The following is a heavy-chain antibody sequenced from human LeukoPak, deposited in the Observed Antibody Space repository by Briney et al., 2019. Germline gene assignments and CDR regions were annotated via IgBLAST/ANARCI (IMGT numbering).Heavy chain of an antibody. Sequence: PSETLSLTCTVSGGSISSYYWSWIRQPPGKGLEWIGYIYYSGSTNYNPSLKSRVTISVDTSKNQFSLKLSSVTAADTAVYYCAGRGAYGDFRWGQGTLVTVSS. J-gene: IGHJ4*02. V-gene: IGHV4-59*08. CDR3: AGRGAYGDFR. CDR2: IYYSGST. D-gene: IGHD4-17*01. CDR1: GGSISSYY.